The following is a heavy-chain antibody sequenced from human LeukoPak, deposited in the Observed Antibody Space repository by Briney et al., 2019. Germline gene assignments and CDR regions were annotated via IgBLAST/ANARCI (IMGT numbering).Heavy chain of an antibody. CDR2: IYYSGST. CDR3: ARVGYDGNWFDP. D-gene: IGHD3-22*01. Sequence: ETLSLTCTVSGGSISSYYWSWIRQPPGKGLEWIGYIYYSGSTNYNPSLKSRVTISVDTSKNQFSLKLSSVTAADTAVYYCARVGYDGNWFDPWGQGTLVTVSS. CDR1: GGSISSYY. J-gene: IGHJ5*02. V-gene: IGHV4-59*01.